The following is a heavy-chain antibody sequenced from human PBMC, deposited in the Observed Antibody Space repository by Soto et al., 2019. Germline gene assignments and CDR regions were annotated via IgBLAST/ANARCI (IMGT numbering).Heavy chain of an antibody. CDR3: ARDRSRTHQKGDWFDP. V-gene: IGHV4-34*01. CDR1: GGSFSGYH. J-gene: IGHJ5*02. Sequence: SETLSLTCAVYGGSFSGYHWSWIRQPPGKGLEWIGEINHSGSTNYNPSLKSRVTISVDTSKNQFSLKLSSVTAADTAVYYCARDRSRTHQKGDWFDPWGQGTLVTVSS. CDR2: INHSGST. D-gene: IGHD6-13*01.